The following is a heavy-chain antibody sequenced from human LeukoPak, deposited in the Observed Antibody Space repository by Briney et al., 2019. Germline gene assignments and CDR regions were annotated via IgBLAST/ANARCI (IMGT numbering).Heavy chain of an antibody. Sequence: GRSLRLSCAASGFTFSSYGMHWVRQAPGKGLEWVAVIWYDGSNKYYADSVKGRVTISRDNSKNTLYLQMNSLRAEDTAVYYCARAANVDIVATTHFDYWGQGTLVTVSS. J-gene: IGHJ4*02. CDR1: GFTFSSYG. V-gene: IGHV3-33*01. D-gene: IGHD5-12*01. CDR2: IWYDGSNK. CDR3: ARAANVDIVATTHFDY.